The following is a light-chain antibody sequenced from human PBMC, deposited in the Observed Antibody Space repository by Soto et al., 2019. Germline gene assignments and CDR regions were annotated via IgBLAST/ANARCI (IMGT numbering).Light chain of an antibody. CDR1: QSVSSSY. Sequence: EIVFTQSPVTLSFSPGERATLSCRASQSVSSSYLAWYHQKPGQAPRLLIYGASSRATGNPDRFSGSGSGTDFTLTISRLEPEDFAVYYCQQYGSSPRTLGQGTKVDIK. CDR3: QQYGSSPRT. CDR2: GAS. V-gene: IGKV3-20*01. J-gene: IGKJ1*01.